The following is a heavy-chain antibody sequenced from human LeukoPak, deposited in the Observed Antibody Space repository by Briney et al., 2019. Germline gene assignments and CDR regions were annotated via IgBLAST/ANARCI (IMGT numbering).Heavy chain of an antibody. CDR2: ISGSGGST. Sequence: GALRLSCAASGFTFSSYGMSWVRQAPGKGLEWVSAISGSGGSTYYADSVKGRFTISRDNSKNTLYLQMNSLRAEDTAVYYCAKGGEYYGSGSYYDYWGQGTLVTVSS. CDR3: AKGGEYYGSGSYYDY. D-gene: IGHD3-10*01. J-gene: IGHJ4*02. CDR1: GFTFSSYG. V-gene: IGHV3-23*01.